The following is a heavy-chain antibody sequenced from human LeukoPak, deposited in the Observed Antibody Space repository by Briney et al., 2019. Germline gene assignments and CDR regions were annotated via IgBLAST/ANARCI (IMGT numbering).Heavy chain of an antibody. Sequence: SGTLSLTCTVSGGSISSGDYYWGWIRQPPGKGLEWIGYIYYSGSTYYNPSLKSRVTISVDTSKNQFSLKLSSVTAADTAVYYCARAARDSSGWYAIYYYYYYMDVWGKGTTVTVSS. CDR1: GGSISSGDYY. V-gene: IGHV4-30-4*08. J-gene: IGHJ6*03. CDR3: ARAARDSSGWYAIYYYYYYMDV. CDR2: IYYSGST. D-gene: IGHD6-19*01.